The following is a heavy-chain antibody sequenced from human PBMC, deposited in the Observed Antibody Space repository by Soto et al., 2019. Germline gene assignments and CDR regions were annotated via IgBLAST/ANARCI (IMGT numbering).Heavy chain of an antibody. D-gene: IGHD4-17*01. CDR2: IIPISEIT. CDR1: GGSFNNDA. Sequence: VQLVQSGGEVKKPGSSVKVSCKASGGSFNNDAINWVRQAPGQGLEWLGGIIPISEITEYAQKFQGRVILTSDKAAGTAYMELSSLMLEDSALYYYARGDYGYYHSYYYGMAVGGQGPTVTVSS. V-gene: IGHV1-69*17. J-gene: IGHJ6*02. CDR3: ARGDYGYYHSYYYGMAV.